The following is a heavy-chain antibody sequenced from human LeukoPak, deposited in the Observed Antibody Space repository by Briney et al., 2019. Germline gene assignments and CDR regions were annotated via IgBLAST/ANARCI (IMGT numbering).Heavy chain of an antibody. CDR3: ARRGFYDH. J-gene: IGHJ4*02. CDR1: GDSISGFN. V-gene: IGHV4-4*09. Sequence: KPSETLSLTCTVYGDSISGFNWNWIRQPPGKGLEWIGEIYSSGDTNYNPSLSSRLTISVDTSKNQFSLKLNSVTAADTAVYFCARRGFYDHWGRGILVTVSS. D-gene: IGHD3-3*01. CDR2: IYSSGDT.